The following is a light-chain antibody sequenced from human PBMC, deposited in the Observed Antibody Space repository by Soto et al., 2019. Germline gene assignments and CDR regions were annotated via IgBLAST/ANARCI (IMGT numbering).Light chain of an antibody. CDR1: SSDVGGYNY. Sequence: QSALTQPASVSGSPGQSITISCTGTSSDVGGYNYVSWYQQHPGKAPKHMIYDVSNRPSGVSNRFSGSKSGNTASLTISGLQAEDEADYYSSSSTSSSTVVFGGGTKLTVL. CDR2: DVS. CDR3: SSSTSSSTVV. J-gene: IGLJ2*01. V-gene: IGLV2-14*01.